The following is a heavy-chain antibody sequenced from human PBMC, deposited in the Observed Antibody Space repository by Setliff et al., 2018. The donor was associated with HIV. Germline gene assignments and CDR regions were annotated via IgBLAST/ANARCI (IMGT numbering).Heavy chain of an antibody. CDR3: VKDGSVAGRYYYYMDV. CDR1: GFIFSTYA. CDR2: IRNKVNSYTT. V-gene: IGHV3-72*01. J-gene: IGHJ6*03. D-gene: IGHD6-19*01. Sequence: PGGSLRLSCAGSGFIFSTYAMYWVRQAPGKGLEWVARIRNKVNSYTTEYVASVKGRFTISRDDSENSLYLQMNSLTTEGTALYFCVKDGSVAGRYYYYMDVWGRGTTVTVSS.